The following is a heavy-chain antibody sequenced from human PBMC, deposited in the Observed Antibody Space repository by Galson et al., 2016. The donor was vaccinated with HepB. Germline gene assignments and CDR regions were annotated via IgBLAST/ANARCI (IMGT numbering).Heavy chain of an antibody. Sequence: SETLSLTCTVSGASISGYYWSWVRQPPGKGLEPIGYIDDSGYTKYNPSLKSRVTISVDASKNQFSLKLSSVTAADTAVYDCAREPVPEFGARYGMDVWGQGTTVTVSS. J-gene: IGHJ6*02. D-gene: IGHD3-10*01. CDR3: AREPVPEFGARYGMDV. CDR1: GASISGYY. CDR2: IDDSGYT. V-gene: IGHV4-59*13.